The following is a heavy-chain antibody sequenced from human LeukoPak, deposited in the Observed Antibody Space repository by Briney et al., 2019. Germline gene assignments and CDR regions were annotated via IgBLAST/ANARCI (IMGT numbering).Heavy chain of an antibody. D-gene: IGHD3-22*01. CDR3: ASREIVVGAFDI. J-gene: IGHJ3*02. CDR2: ISSSSSTI. Sequence: GGSLRLSCAASGFTFSSYEMNWVRQAPGKGLEWVSYISSSSSTIYYADSVKGRFTISRDNAKNSLYLQMNSLRAEDTAVYYCASREIVVGAFDIWGQGTMVTVSS. CDR1: GFTFSSYE. V-gene: IGHV3-48*01.